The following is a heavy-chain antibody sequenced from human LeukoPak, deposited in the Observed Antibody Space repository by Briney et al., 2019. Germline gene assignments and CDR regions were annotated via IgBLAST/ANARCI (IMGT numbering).Heavy chain of an antibody. CDR2: IRYDGSKK. CDR1: GFTFSGYG. Sequence: PGGSLRLSCAASGFTFSGYGMRWVREAPGKGLEGGSFIRYDGSKKYYADSVKGGFTISRNNSKNTPYLQTNSLRAEDTAVYYCAAIGAAGHNWFDPWGQGTLVTVSS. CDR3: AAIGAAGHNWFDP. D-gene: IGHD6-13*01. J-gene: IGHJ5*02. V-gene: IGHV3-30*02.